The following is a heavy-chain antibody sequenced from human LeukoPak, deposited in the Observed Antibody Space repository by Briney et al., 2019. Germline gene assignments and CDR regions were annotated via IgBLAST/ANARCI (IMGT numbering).Heavy chain of an antibody. J-gene: IGHJ5*02. D-gene: IGHD3-9*01. Sequence: ASVKVSCKVSGYILTELSMHWVRQAPGKGLEWMGGFDPEDGETIYAQKFQGRVTMTEDTSTDTAYMELSSLRSEDTAVYYCADFDWFTPRKNWFDPWGQGTLVTVSS. CDR3: ADFDWFTPRKNWFDP. CDR1: GYILTELS. V-gene: IGHV1-24*01. CDR2: FDPEDGET.